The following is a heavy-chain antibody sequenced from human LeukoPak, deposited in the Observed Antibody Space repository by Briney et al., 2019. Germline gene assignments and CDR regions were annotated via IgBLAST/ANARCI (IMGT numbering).Heavy chain of an antibody. V-gene: IGHV3-48*03. J-gene: IGHJ6*03. CDR3: ARVVVVVVAAYDYMDV. Sequence: PGGSLRLSCAASGFTFSSYEMNWVRQAPGKGLEWVSYISSSGSTIYYADSVKGRFTISRDNAKNSLYLQMNSLRAEDTAVYYCARVVVVVVAAYDYMDVWGKGTTVTVSS. D-gene: IGHD2-15*01. CDR1: GFTFSSYE. CDR2: ISSSGSTI.